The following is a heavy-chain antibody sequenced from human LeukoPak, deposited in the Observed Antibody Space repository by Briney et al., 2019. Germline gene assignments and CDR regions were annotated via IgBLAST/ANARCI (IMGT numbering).Heavy chain of an antibody. J-gene: IGHJ5*02. CDR2: INPSAGST. Sequence: ASVKVSCKASGYTFASFYMHWVQQAPGQGLEWMGLINPSAGSTTYAQKFQGRVTVTRDMSTSTVYMELSSLRSEDTAVYYCARGAAGTRWLDPWGQGTLVTVSS. CDR1: GYTFASFY. CDR3: ARGAAGTRWLDP. D-gene: IGHD6-13*01. V-gene: IGHV1-46*01.